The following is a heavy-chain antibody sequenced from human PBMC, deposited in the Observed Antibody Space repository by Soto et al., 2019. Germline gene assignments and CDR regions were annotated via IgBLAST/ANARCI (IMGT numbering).Heavy chain of an antibody. CDR2: IYHSGST. J-gene: IGHJ4*02. Sequence: QVQLQESGPGLVKPSGTLSLTCAVSGGSISSSNWWCWVRQPPGKGVEWIGEIYHSGSTNYNPSLKSRVTISIDNDKNHFSLKLSAVPAEDTAVYYCARVGKLRWSHRGQGTLVTVSS. CDR3: ARVGKLRWSH. CDR1: GGSISSSNW. D-gene: IGHD4-17*01. V-gene: IGHV4-4*02.